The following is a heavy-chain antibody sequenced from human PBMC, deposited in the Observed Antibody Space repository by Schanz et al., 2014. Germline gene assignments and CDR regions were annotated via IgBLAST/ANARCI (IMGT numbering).Heavy chain of an antibody. CDR2: ISHSGGSK. D-gene: IGHD2-15*01. CDR1: GFTFNSYA. J-gene: IGHJ6*02. V-gene: IGHV3-23*01. Sequence: DVQLLESGGGLVQPGGSLRLSCAASGFTFNSYAMTWVRQAPGKGLEWVSSISHSGGSKYYADSVKGRFTISRDNSETTLYLQMNSLRAEDTAVYYCAKARRKSNCSGGRCFHYSYYGMDVWGQGTTVTVSS. CDR3: AKARRKSNCSGGRCFHYSYYGMDV.